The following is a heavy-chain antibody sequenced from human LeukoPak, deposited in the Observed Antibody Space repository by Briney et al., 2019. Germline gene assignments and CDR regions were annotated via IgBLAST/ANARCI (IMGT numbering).Heavy chain of an antibody. Sequence: GGSLRLSCAASGFTFSIYAMNWVRQAPGKGLEWVAVISYDGSNKYYADSVKGRFTISRDNSKNTLYLQMNSLRAEDTAVYYCARGGLSGSLYPFDYWGQGTLVTVSS. J-gene: IGHJ4*02. D-gene: IGHD1-26*01. CDR3: ARGGLSGSLYPFDY. V-gene: IGHV3-30*01. CDR2: ISYDGSNK. CDR1: GFTFSIYA.